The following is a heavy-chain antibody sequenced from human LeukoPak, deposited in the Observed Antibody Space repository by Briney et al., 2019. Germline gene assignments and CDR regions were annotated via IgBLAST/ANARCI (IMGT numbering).Heavy chain of an antibody. CDR1: GFTFSSYG. Sequence: GGSLRLSCAASGFTFSSYGMHWVRQAPGKGLEWVAVISYDGSNKHYADSVKGRFTISRDNSKNTLYLQMNSLRAEDTAVYYCAKDMSLPHYGMDVWGQGTTVTVSS. CDR3: AKDMSLPHYGMDV. J-gene: IGHJ6*02. CDR2: ISYDGSNK. D-gene: IGHD3-10*02. V-gene: IGHV3-30*18.